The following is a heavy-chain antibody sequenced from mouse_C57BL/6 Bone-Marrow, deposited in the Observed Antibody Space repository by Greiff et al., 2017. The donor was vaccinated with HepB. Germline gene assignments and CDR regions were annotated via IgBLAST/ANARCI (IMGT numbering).Heavy chain of an antibody. V-gene: IGHV1-19*01. CDR1: GYTFTDYY. Sequence: VQLQQSGPVLVKPGASVKMSCKASGYTFTDYYMNWVKQSHGKSLEWIGVINPYNGGTSYNQKFKGKATLTVDKSSSTAYMELNSLTSEDSAVYYCARKLRRGAWFAYWGQGTLVTVSA. CDR3: ARKLRRGAWFAY. D-gene: IGHD2-4*01. CDR2: INPYNGGT. J-gene: IGHJ3*01.